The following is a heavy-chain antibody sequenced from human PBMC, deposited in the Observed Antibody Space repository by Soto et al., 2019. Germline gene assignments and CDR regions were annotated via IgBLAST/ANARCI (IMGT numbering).Heavy chain of an antibody. Sequence: EVQLVESGGGLVQPGGSLRLSCAASGFTFSSYWMHWVRQAPGEGLVWVSRINIDGSSTSYADSVKGRLTISRDNSKNTLYLQMNSLRAEDTVIYYCANFRVPIWGQGTMVTVST. CDR1: GFTFSSYW. D-gene: IGHD3-3*01. V-gene: IGHV3-74*01. CDR3: ANFRVPI. J-gene: IGHJ3*02. CDR2: INIDGSST.